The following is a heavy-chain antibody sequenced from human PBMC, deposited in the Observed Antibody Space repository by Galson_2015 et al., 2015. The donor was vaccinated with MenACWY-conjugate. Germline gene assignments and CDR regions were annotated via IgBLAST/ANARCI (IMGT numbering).Heavy chain of an antibody. CDR2: IIPILGIV. V-gene: IGHV1-69*04. J-gene: IGHJ6*02. CDR1: GGTFSTYA. CDR3: AREYCSSTSCYYYGMDV. Sequence: SVKVSCKASGGTFSTYAVNWVRQAPGQGLEWMGRIIPILGIVNNAQKLQGRVTMTTDTSTSTAYMELRSLRSDDTAAYYCAREYCSSTSCYYYGMDVWGQGTTVTVSS. D-gene: IGHD2-2*01.